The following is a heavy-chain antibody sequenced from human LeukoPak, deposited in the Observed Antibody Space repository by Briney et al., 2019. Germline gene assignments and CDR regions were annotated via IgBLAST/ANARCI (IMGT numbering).Heavy chain of an antibody. CDR3: ARGKTIAAAGGYWFDP. V-gene: IGHV1-8*01. J-gene: IGHJ5*02. Sequence: ASMKVSCKASGYTFTSYDINWVRQATGQGLEWMGWMNPNSGNTGYAQKFQGRVTMTRNTSISTAYMELSNLRSEDTAVYYCARGKTIAAAGGYWFDPWGQGTLVTVSS. D-gene: IGHD6-13*01. CDR2: MNPNSGNT. CDR1: GYTFTSYD.